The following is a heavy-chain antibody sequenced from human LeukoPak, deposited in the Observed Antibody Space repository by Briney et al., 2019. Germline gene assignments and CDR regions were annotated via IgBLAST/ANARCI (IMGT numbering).Heavy chain of an antibody. CDR3: ATTTRGFRDLSRPFYFDY. CDR1: GFSFSSYA. Sequence: GGSLRLSCAASGFSFSSYAMSWVRQAPGKGLEWVSVISGSGSVTYYVDSVKGRFTISRDNSKNTLYLQMNSLRADDMAIHYCATTTRGFRDLSRPFYFDYWGQGSLVTVSS. D-gene: IGHD3-16*02. V-gene: IGHV3-23*01. CDR2: ISGSGSVT. J-gene: IGHJ4*02.